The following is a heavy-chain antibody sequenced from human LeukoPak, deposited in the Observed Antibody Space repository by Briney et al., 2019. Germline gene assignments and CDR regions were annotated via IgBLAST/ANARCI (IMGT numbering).Heavy chain of an antibody. CDR2: LYYSGGT. J-gene: IGHJ4*02. Sequence: SETLSLTCTVSGGSISSTSYYWDWIRQPPGKGLEWIGTLYYSGGTYYNPSLKSRVTISADTSKNQFSLKLSSVTAADTAVYYCARRLPDWGYSYGDWGQGTLVTVSS. D-gene: IGHD5-18*01. CDR1: GGSISSTSYY. V-gene: IGHV4-39*01. CDR3: ARRLPDWGYSYGD.